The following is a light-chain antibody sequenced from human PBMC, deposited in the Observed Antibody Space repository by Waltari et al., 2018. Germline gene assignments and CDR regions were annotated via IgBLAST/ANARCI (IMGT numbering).Light chain of an antibody. CDR2: WAS. V-gene: IGKV4-1*01. J-gene: IGKJ1*01. Sequence: DIVMTQSPDSLAVSLGERATINCKSSQGVLSRSNNKNYLAWFQQRPVQRPKLLIYWASTRDFGVPDRFSGSGSGTDFTLTISSLQAEDVAVYYCLQYYNTPQTFGQGTRVEIK. CDR3: LQYYNTPQT. CDR1: QGVLSRSNNKNY.